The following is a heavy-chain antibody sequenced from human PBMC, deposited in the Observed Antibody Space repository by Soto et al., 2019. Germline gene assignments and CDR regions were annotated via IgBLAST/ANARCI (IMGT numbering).Heavy chain of an antibody. D-gene: IGHD3-10*01. CDR2: IIRIFGTP. CDR3: ARQGSNEYYYYGMDV. Sequence: QVQLVQSGAEVKKPGSSVKVSCKASGGTFSSYAINWVRQAPGQGLEWMGGIIRIFGTPDYAQRFQGRVTITADESTSTAYMELSSLRSEDTAVYHCARQGSNEYYYYGMDVWGQGTTVTVSS. CDR1: GGTFSSYA. J-gene: IGHJ6*02. V-gene: IGHV1-69*12.